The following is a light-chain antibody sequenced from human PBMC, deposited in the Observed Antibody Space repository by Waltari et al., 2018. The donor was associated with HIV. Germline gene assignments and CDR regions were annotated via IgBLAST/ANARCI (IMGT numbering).Light chain of an antibody. CDR3: QQYGISPPWT. CDR2: VAS. V-gene: IGKV3-20*01. Sequence: ELVLTQSPGTLSLSPGERPTLSCRASQNVRSSYFACYQQKPGQAPSFLNYVASSRATGIPDRFSGSGYGTDFTLTISRLEHEDFAVDFCQQYGISPPWTFGQGTKVEIK. CDR1: QNVRSSY. J-gene: IGKJ1*01.